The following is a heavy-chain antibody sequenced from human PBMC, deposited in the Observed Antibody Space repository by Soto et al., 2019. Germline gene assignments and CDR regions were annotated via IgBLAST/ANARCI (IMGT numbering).Heavy chain of an antibody. Sequence: QVQLVQSGPEVKKPGTSVKVSCKASTFTFTSSAVQWVRQARGQRLEWIGWIVVGSGNTKYAQNFQESVTITSDMSSGTAYLELSSLRSEDTAVYYCATHREGATYYFDYWGQGTLLTVSS. V-gene: IGHV1-58*01. CDR2: IVVGSGNT. J-gene: IGHJ4*02. D-gene: IGHD1-26*01. CDR3: ATHREGATYYFDY. CDR1: TFTFTSSA.